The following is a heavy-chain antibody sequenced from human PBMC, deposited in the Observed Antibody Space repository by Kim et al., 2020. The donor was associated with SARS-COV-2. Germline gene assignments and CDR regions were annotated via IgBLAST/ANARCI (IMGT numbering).Heavy chain of an antibody. CDR2: IYYSGST. Sequence: SETLSLTCTVSGGSISSYYWSWIRQPPGKGLEWIGYIYYSGSTNYNPSLKSRVTISVDTSKNQFSLKLSSVTAADTAVYYCARVSNYYDSSGYFDYWGQGTLVTVSS. V-gene: IGHV4-59*13. J-gene: IGHJ4*02. D-gene: IGHD3-22*01. CDR3: ARVSNYYDSSGYFDY. CDR1: GGSISSYY.